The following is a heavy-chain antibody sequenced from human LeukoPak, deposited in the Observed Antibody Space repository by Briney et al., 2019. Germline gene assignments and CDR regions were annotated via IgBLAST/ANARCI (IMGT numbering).Heavy chain of an antibody. D-gene: IGHD3-10*01. CDR2: MNPNSGNT. V-gene: IGHV1-8*01. CDR1: GGTFTSYD. CDR3: ARGGGDLGWVGSGSYPL. J-gene: IGHJ3*01. Sequence: GASVKVSCKASGGTFTSYDINWVRQATGQGLEWMGWMNPNSGNTGYAQKFQGRVTMARNTSISTAYMELSSLRSEDTAVYYCARGGGDLGWVGSGSYPLWGQGTMVTVSS.